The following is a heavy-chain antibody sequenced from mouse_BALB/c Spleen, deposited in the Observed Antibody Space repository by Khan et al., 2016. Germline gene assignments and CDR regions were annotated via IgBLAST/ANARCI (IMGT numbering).Heavy chain of an antibody. CDR1: GYTFTNYG. J-gene: IGHJ3*01. Sequence: QFQLVQSGPELKKPGETVKISCKASGYTFTNYGMNWVKQAPGKGLKWMGWINTYTGEPTYADDFKGRFAFSLETSASTAYLHINNLKNEDTATXFCARSPAARAKEFASWGQGTLVPVSA. CDR3: ARSPAARAKEFAS. CDR2: INTYTGEP. V-gene: IGHV9-3-1*01. D-gene: IGHD3-1*01.